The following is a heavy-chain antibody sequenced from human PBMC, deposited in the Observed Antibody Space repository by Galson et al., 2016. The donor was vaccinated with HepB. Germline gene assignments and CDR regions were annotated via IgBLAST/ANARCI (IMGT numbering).Heavy chain of an antibody. CDR3: ARATTEPTLLGYAFDI. J-gene: IGHJ3*02. CDR2: IDWDDDK. V-gene: IGHV2-70*11. D-gene: IGHD4-17*01. Sequence: PALVKPTQTLTLTCTFSGFSLNTDGLGMCVSWIRQPPGKALEWLARIDWDDDKYYSTSLETRLPISKDTSKNQVVLTMTNMDPVDTATYYCARATTEPTLLGYAFDIWGQGTMVTVSS. CDR1: GFSLNTDGLGMC.